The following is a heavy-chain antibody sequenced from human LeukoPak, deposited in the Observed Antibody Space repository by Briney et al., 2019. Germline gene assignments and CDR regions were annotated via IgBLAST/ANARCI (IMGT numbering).Heavy chain of an antibody. V-gene: IGHV1-69*13. CDR2: IIPIFGTA. Sequence: SVKVSCKASGGTFSSYAISWVRQAPGQGLERMGGIIPIFGTANYAQKFQGRVTITADESTSTAYMELSSLRSEDTAVYYCGRADFWSGYPPLYYYYYMDVWGKGTTVTVSS. D-gene: IGHD3-3*01. CDR1: GGTFSSYA. CDR3: GRADFWSGYPPLYYYYYMDV. J-gene: IGHJ6*03.